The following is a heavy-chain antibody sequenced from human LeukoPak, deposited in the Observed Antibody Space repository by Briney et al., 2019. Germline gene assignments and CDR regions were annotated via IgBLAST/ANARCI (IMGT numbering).Heavy chain of an antibody. CDR3: ARGRGILRYFDQNFDY. D-gene: IGHD3-9*01. V-gene: IGHV1-18*01. CDR2: ISAYNGNT. J-gene: IGHJ4*02. CDR1: GYTFTSYG. Sequence: GASVKVSCKASGYTFTSYGISWVRQAPGQGLEWMGWISAYNGNTNYAQKLQGRVTMTTDTSTSTAYMELRSLRSDNTAVYYCARGRGILRYFDQNFDYWGQGTLVTVSP.